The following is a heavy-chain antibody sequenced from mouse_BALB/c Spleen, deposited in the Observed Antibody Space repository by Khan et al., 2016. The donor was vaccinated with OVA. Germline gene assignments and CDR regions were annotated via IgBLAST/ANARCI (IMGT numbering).Heavy chain of an antibody. D-gene: IGHD1-1*01. V-gene: IGHV1S41*01. Sequence: DLVKPGASVKLSCKASGYTFTSYWINWIKQRPGQGLEWIGHIAPGSGSAYYNEMFKDKATLTVDTSSSTAYIQLSSLSSEDSAVYFWARSNYYGSSLYAMDFWGQGTSVTVSS. J-gene: IGHJ4*01. CDR3: ARSNYYGSSLYAMDF. CDR2: IAPGSGSA. CDR1: GYTFTSYW.